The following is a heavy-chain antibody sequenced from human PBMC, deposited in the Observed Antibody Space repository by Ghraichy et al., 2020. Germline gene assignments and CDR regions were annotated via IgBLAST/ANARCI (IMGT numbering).Heavy chain of an antibody. J-gene: IGHJ4*02. CDR3: AKDGDFWSGYTKYYFDY. V-gene: IGHV3-23*01. D-gene: IGHD3-3*01. CDR2: ISGSGGST. CDR1: GFTFSNYV. Sequence: GGSLRLSCAASGFTFSNYVMSWVRQAPGKGLEWVSAISGSGGSTYYADSVKGRFTISRDSSKNTLYLQMNSLRAEDTAVYYCAKDGDFWSGYTKYYFDYWGQGTLVTVSS.